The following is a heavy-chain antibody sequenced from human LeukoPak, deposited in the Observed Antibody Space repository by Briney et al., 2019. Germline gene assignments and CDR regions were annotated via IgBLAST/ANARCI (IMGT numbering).Heavy chain of an antibody. CDR1: GFTFDDYA. Sequence: GGSLRLSCAASGFTFDDYAMHWVRQAPGKGLEWVSVIYSGGSTYYADSVKGRFTISRDNSKNTLYLQMNSLRAEDTAVYYCARGPLGYWGQGTLVTVSS. V-gene: IGHV3-53*01. CDR2: IYSGGST. J-gene: IGHJ4*02. CDR3: ARGPLGY.